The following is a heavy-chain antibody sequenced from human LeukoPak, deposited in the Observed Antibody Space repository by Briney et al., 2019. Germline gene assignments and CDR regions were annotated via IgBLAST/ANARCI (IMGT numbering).Heavy chain of an antibody. D-gene: IGHD4-23*01. V-gene: IGHV3-30*01. CDR2: ISYDGSNK. CDR1: GFTVSSYA. CDR3: ARDRGGNPEYYFDY. Sequence: GGSLRLSCAASGFTVSSYAMHWVRQAPGKGLEWVAVISYDGSNKYYADSVKGRFTISRDNSKNTLYLQMNSLRAEDTAVYYCARDRGGNPEYYFDYWGQGTLVTVSS. J-gene: IGHJ4*02.